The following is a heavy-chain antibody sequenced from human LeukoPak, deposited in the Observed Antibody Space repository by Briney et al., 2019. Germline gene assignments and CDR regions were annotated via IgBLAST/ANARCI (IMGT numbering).Heavy chain of an antibody. CDR3: ARTVVLVGATDY. CDR2: ISSSSSYI. CDR1: GFTVSSNY. V-gene: IGHV3-21*01. Sequence: GGSLRLSCAASGFTVSSNYMSWVRQAPGKGLEWVSSISSSSSYIYYADSVKGRFTISRDNAKNSLYLQMNSLRAEDTAVYYCARTVVLVGATDYWGQGTLVTVSS. J-gene: IGHJ4*02. D-gene: IGHD1-26*01.